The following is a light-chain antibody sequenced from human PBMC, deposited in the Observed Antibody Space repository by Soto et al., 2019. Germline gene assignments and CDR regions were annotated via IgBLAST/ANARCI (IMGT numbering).Light chain of an antibody. J-gene: IGLJ3*02. Sequence: QSALTQPASVSGSPGQSIAISCTGTSSDVGSYNSVSWYQQHPGKAPKLMIYEGSKRPSGVSDRFSGSKSGITASLTISGLQAEDEADYYCCSYAGSYSWVFGGGTKLTVL. CDR2: EGS. CDR1: SSDVGSYNS. V-gene: IGLV2-23*01. CDR3: CSYAGSYSWV.